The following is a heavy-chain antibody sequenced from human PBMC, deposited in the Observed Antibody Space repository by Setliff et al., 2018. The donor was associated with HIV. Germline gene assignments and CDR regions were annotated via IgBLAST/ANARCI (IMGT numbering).Heavy chain of an antibody. D-gene: IGHD4-17*01. V-gene: IGHV3-7*01. CDR1: GFMFSNFW. Sequence: PGGSLRLSCAGSGFMFSNFWMAWFRQAPGKGLEWVGNINQDGSDKNYVDSVKGRFIISRDNAQKALYLQMHSLRLGDAAVYYCARMTTVTPMVFDVWGQGTLVTVSS. J-gene: IGHJ3*01. CDR3: ARMTTVTPMVFDV. CDR2: INQDGSDK.